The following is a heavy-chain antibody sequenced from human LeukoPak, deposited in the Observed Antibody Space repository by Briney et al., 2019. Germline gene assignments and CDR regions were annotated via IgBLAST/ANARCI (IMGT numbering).Heavy chain of an antibody. Sequence: SGTLSLTCTVSGGSISSGGYYWNWIRQHPGKGLEWIGYIYYSGSTYYNPSLKSRVTISVDTSKNQFSLKLSSVTAADTAVYYCARGIVMVVAANNGFDPWGQGTLVTVSS. CDR3: ARGIVMVVAANNGFDP. V-gene: IGHV4-31*03. D-gene: IGHD2-15*01. J-gene: IGHJ5*02. CDR2: IYYSGST. CDR1: GGSISSGGYY.